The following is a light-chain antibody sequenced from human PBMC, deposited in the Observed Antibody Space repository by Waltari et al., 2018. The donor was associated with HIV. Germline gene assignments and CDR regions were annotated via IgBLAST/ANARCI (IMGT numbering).Light chain of an antibody. CDR2: YDS. V-gene: IGLV3-21*04. CDR3: QVWDSSSDHVL. CDR1: NIERKS. Sequence: SSVLTQPPSVSVATGKTSMITCGGNNIERKSVHWYQQKAGQAPVLLIYYDSDRPSGIPERFSGSNSGNTATLTISRVGDGDEADYYCQVWDSSSDHVLFGGGTKLTVL. J-gene: IGLJ2*01.